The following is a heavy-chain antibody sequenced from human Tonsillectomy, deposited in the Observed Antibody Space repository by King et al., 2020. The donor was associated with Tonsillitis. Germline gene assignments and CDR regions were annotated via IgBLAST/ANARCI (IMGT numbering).Heavy chain of an antibody. J-gene: IGHJ3*02. Sequence: QLVQSGAEVKKPGASVKVSCKTSGYTFTRHYMHWVRQAPGQGLEWMGMVNPTGGSTSYSQKLQGRVTMTRDTSTSTVYMELSSLRSEDTAVYYCARARRREWELLPPVPAGCDIWGLGTMVTVAS. CDR2: VNPTGGST. D-gene: IGHD1-26*01. V-gene: IGHV1-46*03. CDR3: ARARRREWELLPPVPAGCDI. CDR1: GYTFTRHY.